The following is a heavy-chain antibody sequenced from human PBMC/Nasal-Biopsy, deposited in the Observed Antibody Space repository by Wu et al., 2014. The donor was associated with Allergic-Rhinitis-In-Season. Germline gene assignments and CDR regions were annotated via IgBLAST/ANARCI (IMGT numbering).Heavy chain of an antibody. V-gene: IGHV3-7*01. CDR2: IKHDGYVM. Sequence: LRLSCAAPKSLVSTYWMSWVRQAPGKGLEWVANIKHDGYVMYYSDSVKGRFTISRDNAQSSLYLQMNSLRAEDTAVYYCARVGERPGHWFFDLWAVAPWSLSP. J-gene: IGHJ2*01. CDR1: KSLVSTYW. D-gene: IGHD3-16*01. CDR3: ARVGERPGHWFFDL.